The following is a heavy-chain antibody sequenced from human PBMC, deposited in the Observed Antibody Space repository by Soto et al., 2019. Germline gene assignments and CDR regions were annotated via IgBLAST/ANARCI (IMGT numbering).Heavy chain of an antibody. CDR1: GFTFSDYG. CDR3: ATSTATDAFDS. J-gene: IGHJ3*02. V-gene: IGHV3-33*01. CDR2: VRDDGSKT. Sequence: QVQMVASGGGVVQPGKSLRLSCAASGFTFSDYGMHWVRQAPARGPEWVALVRDDGSKTYYADSVRGRFTISRDNSKKMFYLQMNSLRVGDTAIYSCATSTATDAFDSWGQGTRVNASS.